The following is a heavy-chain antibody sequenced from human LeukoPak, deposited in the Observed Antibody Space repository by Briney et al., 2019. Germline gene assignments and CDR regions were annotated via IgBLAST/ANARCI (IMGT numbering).Heavy chain of an antibody. CDR1: GFTFSSYG. V-gene: IGHV3-23*01. D-gene: IGHD4-17*01. CDR3: AKDRHGDYVDGLLDY. Sequence: GGSLRLSCAASGFTFSSYGMSWVRQAPGKGLEWVSAISGSGGSTYYADSVKGRFTISRDNSKNTLYLQMNSLRAEDTAVYYCAKDRHGDYVDGLLDYWGQGTLVTVSS. J-gene: IGHJ4*02. CDR2: ISGSGGST.